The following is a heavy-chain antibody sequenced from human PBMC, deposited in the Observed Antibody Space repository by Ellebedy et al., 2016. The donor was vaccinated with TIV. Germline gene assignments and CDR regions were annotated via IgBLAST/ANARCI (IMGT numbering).Heavy chain of an antibody. D-gene: IGHD3-9*01. V-gene: IGHV2-70*11. Sequence: SGPTLVKPTQTLTLTCTFSGFSLSTSGMCVSWIRQPPGKALEWLARIDWDDDKYYSTSLKTRLTISKDTSKNQVVLTMTNMDPVDTATYYCARIRKYYDILTGMDVWGQGTTVTVSS. CDR2: IDWDDDK. J-gene: IGHJ6*02. CDR3: ARIRKYYDILTGMDV. CDR1: GFSLSTSGMC.